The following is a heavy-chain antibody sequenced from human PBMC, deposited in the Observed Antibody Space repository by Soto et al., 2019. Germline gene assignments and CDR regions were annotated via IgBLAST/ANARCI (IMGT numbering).Heavy chain of an antibody. CDR1: GFTVSSNY. V-gene: IGHV3-66*01. CDR3: ARAYYYDSSGYYDDAFDI. Sequence: PGGSLRLSCAASGFTVSSNYMSRVRQAPGKGLEWVSVIYSGGSTYYADSVKGRFTISRDNSKNTLYLQMNSLRAEDTAVYYCARAYYYDSSGYYDDAFDIWGQGTMVTVSS. CDR2: IYSGGST. J-gene: IGHJ3*02. D-gene: IGHD3-22*01.